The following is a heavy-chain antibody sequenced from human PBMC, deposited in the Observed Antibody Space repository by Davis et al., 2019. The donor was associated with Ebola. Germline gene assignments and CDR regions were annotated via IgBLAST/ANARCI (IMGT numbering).Heavy chain of an antibody. D-gene: IGHD4-17*01. CDR1: GGSISSSNW. V-gene: IGHV4-4*02. CDR2: IYHSGST. CDR3: AREGTVTPLDY. J-gene: IGHJ4*02. Sequence: MPSETLSLTCAVSGGSISSSNWWSWVRQPPGKGLEWIGEIYHSGSTNYNPSLKSRVTISVDTSKNQFSLKLSSVTAADTAVYYCAREGTVTPLDYWGQGTLVTVSS.